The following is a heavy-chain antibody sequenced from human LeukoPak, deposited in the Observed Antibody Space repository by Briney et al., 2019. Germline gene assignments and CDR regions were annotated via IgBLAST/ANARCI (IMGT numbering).Heavy chain of an antibody. CDR1: GFTFSSYA. J-gene: IGHJ6*03. CDR3: AREGDTAMTAGYYYYMDV. Sequence: PGGSLRLSCAASGFTFSSYAMHWVRQAPGKGLGWVAVISYDGSNKYYADSVKGRFTISRDNSKNTLYLQMNSLRAEDTAVYYCAREGDTAMTAGYYYYMDVWGKGTTVTVSS. D-gene: IGHD5-18*01. CDR2: ISYDGSNK. V-gene: IGHV3-30*04.